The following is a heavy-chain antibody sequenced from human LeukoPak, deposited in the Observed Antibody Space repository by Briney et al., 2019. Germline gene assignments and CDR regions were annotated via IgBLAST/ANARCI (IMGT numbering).Heavy chain of an antibody. CDR2: IKQDGSEK. CDR1: GFIFSRYW. D-gene: IGHD6-6*01. Sequence: PGGSLRLSCAASGFIFSRYWMNWVRQAPGKGLEWVANIKQDGSEKYYVDSVKGRFTISRDNSKNTLHLQMNSLRAEDTAVYYCARVDGSSPQENYYYMDVWGKGTTVIVS. CDR3: ARVDGSSPQENYYYMDV. J-gene: IGHJ6*03. V-gene: IGHV3-7*01.